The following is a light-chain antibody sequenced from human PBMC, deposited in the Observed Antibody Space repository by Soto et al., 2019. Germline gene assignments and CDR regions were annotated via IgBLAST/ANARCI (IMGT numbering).Light chain of an antibody. Sequence: ESVLTQSPGTLSLSPGERATLSCRASQSVSSRYLAWYQQKPGQAPSLLIYGASKRATGIPARFSGSGSGTDFSLTISSLEPEDFAVYYCHQYDNAPQTYGQGTKVDIK. J-gene: IGKJ2*01. CDR2: GAS. CDR1: QSVSSRY. CDR3: HQYDNAPQT. V-gene: IGKV3-20*01.